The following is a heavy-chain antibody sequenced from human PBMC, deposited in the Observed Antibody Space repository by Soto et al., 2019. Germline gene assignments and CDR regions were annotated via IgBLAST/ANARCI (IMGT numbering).Heavy chain of an antibody. V-gene: IGHV1-46*01. CDR1: GYTFTSYY. J-gene: IGHJ4*02. Sequence: GASVKVSCTASGYTFTSYYMHWVRQAPGQGLEWMGIVHPSGGNTNYAQKFQGRVTMTWDTSTTTVYMELSSLRSDDTAVYYCARAPYSSSSFFFDYWGQGSPVTVSS. CDR2: VHPSGGNT. CDR3: ARAPYSSSSFFFDY. D-gene: IGHD6-6*01.